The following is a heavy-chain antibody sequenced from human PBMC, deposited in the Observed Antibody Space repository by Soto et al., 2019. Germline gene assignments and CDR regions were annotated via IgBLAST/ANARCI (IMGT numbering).Heavy chain of an antibody. V-gene: IGHV3-23*01. CDR1: GFTFSSYA. J-gene: IGHJ4*01. D-gene: IGHD3-22*01. CDR2: ISGSGGST. Sequence: GGSLRLSCAASGFTFSSYAMSWVRQAPGKGLEWVSAISGSGGSTYYADSVKGRFTISRDNSKNTLYLQMNSLRAEDTAVYYCAKDELRPTNDDSSGYYYSDYWGHVTLVTVSS. CDR3: AKDELRPTNDDSSGYYYSDY.